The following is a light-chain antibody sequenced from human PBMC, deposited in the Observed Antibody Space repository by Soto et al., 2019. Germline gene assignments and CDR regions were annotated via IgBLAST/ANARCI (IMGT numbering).Light chain of an antibody. CDR1: SSDVGSYNL. CDR2: EGG. Sequence: QSALTQPASVSGSPGQSITISCTGTSSDVGSYNLVSWYQQHPGKAPKLMIYEGGKRPSGVSDRFSGSKSGNTASLTISGLQAEDDADYYCCSYAGSSTDVFGTGTQLTVL. J-gene: IGLJ1*01. CDR3: CSYAGSSTDV. V-gene: IGLV2-23*01.